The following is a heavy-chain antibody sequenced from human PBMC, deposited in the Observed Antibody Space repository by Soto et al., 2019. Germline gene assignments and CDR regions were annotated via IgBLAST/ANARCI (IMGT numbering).Heavy chain of an antibody. CDR3: ARINGGSPDF. D-gene: IGHD2-15*01. Sequence: SETLSLTCSVSGASIRSYYWHWIRQPPGKGLEWIGYVYTSDYTRYSSSLKSRVTISVDPPKNQLSLKLTSVTAADTAVYYCARINGGSPDFWGQGTLVTVSS. CDR2: VYTSDYT. V-gene: IGHV4-4*08. CDR1: GASIRSYY. J-gene: IGHJ4*02.